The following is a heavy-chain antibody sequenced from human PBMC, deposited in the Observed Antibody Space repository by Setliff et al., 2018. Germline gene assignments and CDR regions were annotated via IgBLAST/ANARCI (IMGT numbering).Heavy chain of an antibody. D-gene: IGHD3-22*01. Sequence: PSETLSLTCAVYGASFSGTYCSWIRQSPGKGLEWIGEINHTGSHNWIGEINHSGSPNYNQSLKSRVTMSVDTSKNQFSLKLTSVTAADTAVYYCRVGFDMIEVDSWAQGTLVTVSS. CDR1: GASFSGTY. CDR3: RVGFDMIEVDS. V-gene: IGHV4-34*01. J-gene: IGHJ4*02. CDR2: INHSGSP.